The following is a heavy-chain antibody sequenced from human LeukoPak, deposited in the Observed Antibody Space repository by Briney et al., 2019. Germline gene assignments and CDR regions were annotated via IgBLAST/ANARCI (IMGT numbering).Heavy chain of an antibody. D-gene: IGHD2/OR15-2a*01. CDR1: GFTFINYA. CDR3: AKNPSLGTYFRFDS. CDR2: ISDSGGTT. J-gene: IGHJ5*01. V-gene: IGHV3-23*01. Sequence: GGSLRLSCTASGFTFINYAVSWVRQVPGEGLEWVSAISDSGGTTYYADSVKGRFTISRDNSKNTLYLQMNSLRAEDTAIYYCAKNPSLGTYFRFDSWGQGTLVTVSS.